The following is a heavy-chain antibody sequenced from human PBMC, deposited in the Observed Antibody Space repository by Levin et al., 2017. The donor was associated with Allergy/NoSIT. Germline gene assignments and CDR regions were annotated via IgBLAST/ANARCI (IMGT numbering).Heavy chain of an antibody. V-gene: IGHV2-5*02. CDR1: GFSLSTSGVG. CDR3: ARNDYDAWFYDY. D-gene: IGHD3-22*01. CDR2: IYWDDDK. J-gene: IGHJ4*02. Sequence: SGPTLVKPTQTLTLTCTFSGFSLSTSGVGVGWIRQPPGKALEWLALIYWDDDKRYITSLKSRLTITKDTSKNQVVLTMTNMDPVDTATYCCARNDYDAWFYDYWGQGTLVTVSS.